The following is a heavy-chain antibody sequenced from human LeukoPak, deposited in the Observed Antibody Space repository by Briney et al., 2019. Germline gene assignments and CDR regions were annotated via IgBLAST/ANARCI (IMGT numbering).Heavy chain of an antibody. CDR2: ISGSSDIK. J-gene: IGHJ3*02. CDR1: GFTFSSYE. Sequence: PGGSLRLSCAASGFTFSSYEMNWVRQAPGKGLEWVSYISGSSDIKYYADSVKGRFTISRDNSKNTLYLQMNSLRAEDTAVYYCARVGASFVEMTTVTTRGAFDIWGQGTMVTVSS. V-gene: IGHV3-48*01. CDR3: ARVGASFVEMTTVTTRGAFDI. D-gene: IGHD4-17*01.